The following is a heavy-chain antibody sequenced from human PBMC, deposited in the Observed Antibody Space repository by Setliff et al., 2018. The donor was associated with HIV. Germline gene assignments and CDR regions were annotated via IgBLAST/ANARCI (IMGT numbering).Heavy chain of an antibody. Sequence: SETLSLTCAVYGGSISGYYWSWIRQPPGKGLGWIGESSHSGSTNYNPSLKSRVTISVDTSKNQFSRKLSAVPAADTAVYYCARSPDMVRGEFVPAVPFDYWGQGTLVTVSS. CDR1: GGSISGYY. D-gene: IGHD3-10*01. CDR2: SSHSGST. V-gene: IGHV4-34*01. CDR3: ARSPDMVRGEFVPAVPFDY. J-gene: IGHJ4*02.